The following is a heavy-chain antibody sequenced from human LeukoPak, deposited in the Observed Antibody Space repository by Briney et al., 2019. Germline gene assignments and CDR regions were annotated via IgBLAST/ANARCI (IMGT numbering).Heavy chain of an antibody. J-gene: IGHJ3*01. V-gene: IGHV3-7*03. CDR2: IKSDGSEI. D-gene: IGHD2-15*01. CDR1: GFILSNYW. CDR3: AKSFGGSCSL. Sequence: GGSLRLSCAASGFILSNYWMSWVRQAPGKGLEWVTNIKSDGSEINYVDSVKGRFTISRDNAKNSLYLQMNSLRAEDTAVYYCAKSFGGSCSLWGQGTMVTVPS.